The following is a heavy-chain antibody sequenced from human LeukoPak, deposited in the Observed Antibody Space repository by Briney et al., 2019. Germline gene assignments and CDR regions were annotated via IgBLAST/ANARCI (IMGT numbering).Heavy chain of an antibody. CDR1: GLTFSSYA. J-gene: IGHJ4*02. V-gene: IGHV3-23*01. CDR3: ARGRSSGWLNNFDY. CDR2: ISGSGGGT. D-gene: IGHD6-19*01. Sequence: PGGSLRLSCTASGLTFSSYAMNWVRQAPGKGLEWVSAISGSGGGTYYTDSVKGRFTISRDKSKNTLDLQMNSLRVEDTAVYFCARGRSSGWLNNFDYWGQGTLVTVSS.